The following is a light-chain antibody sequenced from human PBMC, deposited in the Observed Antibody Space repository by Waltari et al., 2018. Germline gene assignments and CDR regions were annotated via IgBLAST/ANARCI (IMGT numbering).Light chain of an antibody. V-gene: IGLV2-14*01. J-gene: IGLJ3*02. Sequence: QSALTQPASVPGSPGQSITISCTGTSSDVGGYNYVSWYQQHPGKAPKLLIFDVSYRPSGVSDRFSGSKSGNTASLTISGLQAEDESDYYCCSFTSRSTWVFGGGTKLTVL. CDR2: DVS. CDR3: CSFTSRSTWV. CDR1: SSDVGGYNY.